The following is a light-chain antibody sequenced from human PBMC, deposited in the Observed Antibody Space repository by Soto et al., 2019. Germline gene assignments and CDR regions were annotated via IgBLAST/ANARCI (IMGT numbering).Light chain of an antibody. CDR2: DVS. J-gene: IGLJ1*01. V-gene: IGLV2-14*03. CDR3: SSYTSSTTSS. Sequence: QSALTQPASVSGSPGQSITISCTGTRSDVGGYNYVSWYQQHPGKAPKLMIYDVSNRPSGVSNRFSGSKSGNTASLTISGLQAEDEADYYCSSYTSSTTSSFGTGTKVTVL. CDR1: RSDVGGYNY.